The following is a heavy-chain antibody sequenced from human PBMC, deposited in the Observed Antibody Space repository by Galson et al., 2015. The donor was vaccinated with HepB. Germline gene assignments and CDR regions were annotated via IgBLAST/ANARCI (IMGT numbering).Heavy chain of an antibody. CDR2: ISAYNGNT. CDR3: ARGYDSSGYYHRDLDY. J-gene: IGHJ4*02. CDR1: GYTFTSYG. V-gene: IGHV1-18*01. D-gene: IGHD3-22*01. Sequence: SVKVSCKASGYTFTSYGISWVRQAPGQGLEWMGWISAYNGNTNYAQKLQGRVTMTTDTSTSTAYMELRSLRSDDTAVYYCARGYDSSGYYHRDLDYWGQGTLVTVSS.